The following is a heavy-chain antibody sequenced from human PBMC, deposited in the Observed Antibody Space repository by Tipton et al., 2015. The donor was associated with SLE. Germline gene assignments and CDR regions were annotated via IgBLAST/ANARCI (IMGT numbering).Heavy chain of an antibody. CDR1: GGSFSGYD. Sequence: TLSLTCAVYGGSFSGYDWSWIRQPPGKGLEWIGEINHSGSTNYNPSLKSRVTISVDTSKNQFSLKLTSVTAADTAVYYRARFPIAARPYFDYWGQGTLVTVSS. CDR2: INHSGST. D-gene: IGHD6-6*01. CDR3: ARFPIAARPYFDY. V-gene: IGHV4-34*01. J-gene: IGHJ4*02.